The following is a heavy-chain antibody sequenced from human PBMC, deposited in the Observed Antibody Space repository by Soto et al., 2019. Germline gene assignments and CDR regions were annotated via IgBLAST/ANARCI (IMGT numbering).Heavy chain of an antibody. CDR2: IGIGSSTK. CDR1: GFTFRNYG. D-gene: IGHD1-1*01. J-gene: IGHJ6*02. CDR3: ARDRLRYNWNDFPYYYYGMDV. V-gene: IGHV3-48*01. Sequence: GGSLRLSCAASGFTFRNYGMNWVRQAPGKGLEWVSYIGIGSSTKYYADSVKGRFTISRDNSKNTLYLQMNSLRAEDTAVYYCARDRLRYNWNDFPYYYYGMDVWGQGTTVTVSS.